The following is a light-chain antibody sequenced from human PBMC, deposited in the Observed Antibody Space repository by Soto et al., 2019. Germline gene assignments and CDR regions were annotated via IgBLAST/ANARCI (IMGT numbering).Light chain of an antibody. CDR1: QGISQY. V-gene: IGKV1-9*01. J-gene: IGKJ4*01. Sequence: DIHLTQSPSLLSASVGDRVTITCRASQGISQYVALYQQKPGKAPKLLIYAAVVLQGGIPSRFSGSGSATEFILTISGLQPEDFATYYCQQVNYYPFTFGGGTKVDIK. CDR2: AAV. CDR3: QQVNYYPFT.